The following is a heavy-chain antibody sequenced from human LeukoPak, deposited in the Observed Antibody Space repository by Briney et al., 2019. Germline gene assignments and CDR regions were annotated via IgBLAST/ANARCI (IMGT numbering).Heavy chain of an antibody. CDR2: IRAGGTT. J-gene: IGHJ4*02. Sequence: PGGSLRLSCAASGFTFSNAWMSWVRQALGKGLEWVARIRAGGTTDYAAPVKGRFTISRDDSMNTLSLQMDSLKTGDTAVYYCAADVPSPLAQIDYWGQGTPVTVSS. CDR3: AADVPSPLAQIDY. CDR1: GFTFSNAW. V-gene: IGHV3-15*01. D-gene: IGHD1-14*01.